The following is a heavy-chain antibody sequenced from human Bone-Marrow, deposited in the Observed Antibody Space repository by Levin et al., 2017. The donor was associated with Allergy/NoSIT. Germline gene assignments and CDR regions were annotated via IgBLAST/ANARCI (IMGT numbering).Heavy chain of an antibody. CDR1: GFTLDDYA. J-gene: IGHJ4*02. CDR3: GKAGLYPAGPKFDH. V-gene: IGHV3-9*01. D-gene: IGHD2/OR15-2a*01. Sequence: AGGSLRLSCATSGFTLDDYAMHWVRQAPGKGLEWVSGISWNSGSIGYADSVKGRFTISRDNAGNSLYLVMNSLRAEDTALYYCGKAGLYPAGPKFDHWGQGTLVTVSS. CDR2: ISWNSGSI.